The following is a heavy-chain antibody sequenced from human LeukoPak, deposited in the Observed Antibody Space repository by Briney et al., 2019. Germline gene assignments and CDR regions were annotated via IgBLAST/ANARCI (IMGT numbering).Heavy chain of an antibody. D-gene: IGHD2-2*02. CDR2: IYHSGST. CDR1: GGSISSSNW. J-gene: IGHJ6*03. V-gene: IGHV4-4*02. Sequence: SETLSLTCAVSGGSISSSNWWSWVRQPPGKGLEWIGEIYHSGSTNYNPSLKSRVTISVDKSKNQFSLKLSSVTAADTAVYYCARAIPYCSSTICYIDYYYYMDVWGKGTTGTVSS. CDR3: ARAIPYCSSTICYIDYYYYMDV.